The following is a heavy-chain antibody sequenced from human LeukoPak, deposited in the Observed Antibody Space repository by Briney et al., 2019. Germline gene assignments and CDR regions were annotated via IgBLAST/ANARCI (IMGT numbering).Heavy chain of an antibody. CDR2: ISSSSSYI. Sequence: GGSLRLSCAASGFTLSNYAMSWVRQAPGKGLEWVSSISSSSSYIYYADSVKGRFTISRDNAKNSLYLQMNSLRAEDTAVYYCARDLKRRVYYDSSGSDDAFDIWGQGTMVTVSS. V-gene: IGHV3-21*01. CDR3: ARDLKRRVYYDSSGSDDAFDI. D-gene: IGHD3-22*01. J-gene: IGHJ3*02. CDR1: GFTLSNYA.